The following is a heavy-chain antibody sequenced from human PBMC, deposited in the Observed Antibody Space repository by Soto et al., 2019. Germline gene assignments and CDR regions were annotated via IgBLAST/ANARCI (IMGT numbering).Heavy chain of an antibody. V-gene: IGHV3-7*05. Sequence: EVQLVESGGGLVQPGGSLRLSCLASEFTFNTYWMNWVRQAPGRGLEWVANIKDDGSEKNYVDSVKGRFTISRDNAMYSVYLQMNSLRGEDTAVYFCARDWGTPGRGSAVGYYYHYGMDVWGQGTTVTVSS. J-gene: IGHJ6*02. CDR2: IKDDGSEK. D-gene: IGHD6-19*01. CDR1: EFTFNTYW. CDR3: ARDWGTPGRGSAVGYYYHYGMDV.